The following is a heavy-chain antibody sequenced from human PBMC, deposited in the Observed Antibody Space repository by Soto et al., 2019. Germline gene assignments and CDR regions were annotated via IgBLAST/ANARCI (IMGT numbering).Heavy chain of an antibody. J-gene: IGHJ4*02. CDR3: ARDRSGRFDY. CDR1: GGSVSNSNYY. Sequence: LSLTCSVSGGSVSNSNYYWGWIRQSPGKGLEWVSVIYSGGSTYYADSVKGRFTISRDNSKNTLYLQMNSLRAEDTAVYYCARDRSGRFDYWGQGTLVTVSS. V-gene: IGHV3-53*01. CDR2: IYSGGST. D-gene: IGHD6-19*01.